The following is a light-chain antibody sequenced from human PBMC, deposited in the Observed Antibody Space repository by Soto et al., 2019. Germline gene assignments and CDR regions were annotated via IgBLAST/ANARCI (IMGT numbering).Light chain of an antibody. CDR3: MQALQTPLT. CDR1: QSFLHSNGYNY. CDR2: LGS. J-gene: IGKJ4*01. V-gene: IGKV2-28*01. Sequence: DIVMTQSPLSLPVTPGEPASISCRSSQSFLHSNGYNYLDWYLQKPGQSPQLLIYLGSNRASGVPDRFSGSGSCTDFTLKISRVEAEDVGVYYCMQALQTPLTFGGGTKVEIK.